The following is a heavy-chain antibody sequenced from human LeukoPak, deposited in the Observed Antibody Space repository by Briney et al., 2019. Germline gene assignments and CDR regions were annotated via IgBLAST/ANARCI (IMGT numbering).Heavy chain of an antibody. J-gene: IGHJ4*02. Sequence: GASVKVSCKASGCTFTSYGISWVRQAPGQGLEWMGWISAYNGNTDYAQKLQGRVTMTTDPSTSTAYMELRSLRSDDTAVYYCARDGVTFGGVILFDYWGQGTLVTVSS. CDR3: ARDGVTFGGVILFDY. D-gene: IGHD3-16*02. CDR2: ISAYNGNT. V-gene: IGHV1-18*01. CDR1: GCTFTSYG.